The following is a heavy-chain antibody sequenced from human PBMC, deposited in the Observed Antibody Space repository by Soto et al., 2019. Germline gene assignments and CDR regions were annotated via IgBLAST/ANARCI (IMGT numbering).Heavy chain of an antibody. Sequence: ASVKVSCKASGYTFTGYYMHWVRQAPGQGLEWMGWINPNSGGTNYAQKFQGRVTMTRDTSISTAYMELSRLRSDDTAVYYCARAFPSGYDAFDIWGQGTMVTVSS. J-gene: IGHJ3*02. CDR2: INPNSGGT. CDR1: GYTFTGYY. CDR3: ARAFPSGYDAFDI. V-gene: IGHV1-2*02. D-gene: IGHD3-3*01.